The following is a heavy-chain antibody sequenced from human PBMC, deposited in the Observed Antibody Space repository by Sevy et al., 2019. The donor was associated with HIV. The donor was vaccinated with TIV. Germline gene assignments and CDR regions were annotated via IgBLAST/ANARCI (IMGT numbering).Heavy chain of an antibody. J-gene: IGHJ3*02. CDR1: GFSLSTSGVG. D-gene: IGHD3-10*01. CDR3: AHSSLWFGELPVAFDI. Sequence: SGPTLVNPTQTLTLTCTFSGFSLSTSGVGVGWIRQPPGKALEWLALIYWNDDKRYSPSLKSRLTITKDTSKNQVVLTMTNMDPVDTATYYCAHSSLWFGELPVAFDIWGQGTMVTVSS. CDR2: IYWNDDK. V-gene: IGHV2-5*01.